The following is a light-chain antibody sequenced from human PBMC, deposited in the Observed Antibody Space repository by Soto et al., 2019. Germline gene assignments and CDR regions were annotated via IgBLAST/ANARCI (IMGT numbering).Light chain of an antibody. CDR2: GAS. CDR3: QHYDNWPPRT. Sequence: EIVLTQSPATLSLSPGERATLSCRASQSVSSSLAWYQQKPGQAPRLLIYGASTRATGISVRFSGSGSGTEFTLTISSLQSEDFAVYYCQHYDNWPPRTFGQGTKVDIK. V-gene: IGKV3-15*01. J-gene: IGKJ1*01. CDR1: QSVSSS.